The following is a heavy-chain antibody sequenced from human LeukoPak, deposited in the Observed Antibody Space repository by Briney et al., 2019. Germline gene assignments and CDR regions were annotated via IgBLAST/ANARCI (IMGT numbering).Heavy chain of an antibody. CDR2: ISGSGDST. V-gene: IGHV3-23*01. D-gene: IGHD6-19*01. CDR3: AKDKQWLDQYYFDY. J-gene: IGHJ4*02. CDR1: GVTLSTYA. Sequence: GGSLRLSWAASGVTLSTYAMSWFRQAPGKGLEWVSVISGSGDSTYYADSVKGRFTISRDNSKNTLYLQMNSLRAEDTAVYYCAKDKQWLDQYYFDYWGQGTLVTVSS.